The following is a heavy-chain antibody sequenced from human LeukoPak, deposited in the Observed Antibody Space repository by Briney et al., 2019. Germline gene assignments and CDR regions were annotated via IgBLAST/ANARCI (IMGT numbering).Heavy chain of an antibody. D-gene: IGHD3-22*01. V-gene: IGHV1-2*02. CDR2: INPNSGGT. CDR3: ARGLGYYYDSSGYPH. J-gene: IGHJ4*02. CDR1: GCTFTGYY. Sequence: ASVKVSCKASGCTFTGYYMHWVRQAPGQGLEWMGWINPNSGGTNYAQKFQGRVTMTRDTSISTAYMELSRLRSDDTAVYYCARGLGYYYDSSGYPHWGQGTLVTVSS.